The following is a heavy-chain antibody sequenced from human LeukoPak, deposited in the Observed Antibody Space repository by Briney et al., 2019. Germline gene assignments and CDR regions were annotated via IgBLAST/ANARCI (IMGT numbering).Heavy chain of an antibody. J-gene: IGHJ4*02. CDR1: GFPLSSYS. CDR2: ISSSGSAI. V-gene: IGHV3-48*01. CDR3: VRVKGSYFDY. Sequence: PRGSLRLSCAASGFPLSSYSINSVRQAPGKGLERVSYISSSGSAIYYVDSVKGRFTVSRDNAKNSLFLQMNSPRAEDTAVYYRVRVKGSYFDYWGQGALVTVSS. D-gene: IGHD2-15*01.